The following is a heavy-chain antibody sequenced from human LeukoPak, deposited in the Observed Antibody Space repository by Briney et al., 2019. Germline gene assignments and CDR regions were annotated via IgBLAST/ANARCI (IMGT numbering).Heavy chain of an antibody. J-gene: IGHJ3*02. V-gene: IGHV3-21*01. Sequence: GGSLRLSCAASGFTFSSYSMNWVRQAPGKGLEWVSSISSSSSYIYYADSVKGRFTISRDNAKKSLYLQMNSLRAEDTAVYYCARIYSSSSSRGAFDIWGQGTMVTVSS. CDR2: ISSSSSYI. CDR1: GFTFSSYS. D-gene: IGHD6-6*01. CDR3: ARIYSSSSSRGAFDI.